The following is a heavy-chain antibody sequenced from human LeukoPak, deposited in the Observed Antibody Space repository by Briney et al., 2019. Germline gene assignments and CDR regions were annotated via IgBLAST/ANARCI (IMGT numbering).Heavy chain of an antibody. CDR2: IYSGGGT. CDR3: AKDPSSIPSYGAYFDY. J-gene: IGHJ4*02. CDR1: GFTVSSNY. D-gene: IGHD3-16*01. Sequence: GGSLRLSCAASGFTVSSNYMSWVRQAPGKGLEWVSVIYSGGGTYYADSVKGRFTISRDNSKNTLYLQMNSLRAEDTAVYYCAKDPSSIPSYGAYFDYWGRGTLVTVSS. V-gene: IGHV3-53*01.